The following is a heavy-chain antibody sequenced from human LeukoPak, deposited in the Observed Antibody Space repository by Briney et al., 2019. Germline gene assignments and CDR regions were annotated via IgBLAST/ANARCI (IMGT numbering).Heavy chain of an antibody. J-gene: IGHJ4*02. CDR1: GLTFSNYD. CDR2: ISSTGRTI. V-gene: IGHV3-48*01. D-gene: IGHD3-16*01. CDR3: AGGYPNQY. Sequence: GGSLRLSCAASGLTFSNYDMNWVRQAPGKGLEWISKISSTGRTIYYADSVKGRFTIARDNAKNSIYLQMNSLRADDTAVYYCAGGYPNQYWGQGTLVTVSS.